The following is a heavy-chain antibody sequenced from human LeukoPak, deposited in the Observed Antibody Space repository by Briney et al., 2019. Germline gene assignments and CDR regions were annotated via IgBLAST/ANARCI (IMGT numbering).Heavy chain of an antibody. CDR1: GYTFTSYG. D-gene: IGHD4-17*01. CDR3: ARRGYGDYVGYYFDY. V-gene: IGHV1-18*01. CDR2: ISAYNGNT. Sequence: ASVKVSCKAPGYTFTSYGISWVRQAPGQGLEWMGWISAYNGNTNYAQKLQGRVTMTTDTSTSTAYMELRSLRSDDTAVYYCARRGYGDYVGYYFDYWGQGTLVTVSS. J-gene: IGHJ4*02.